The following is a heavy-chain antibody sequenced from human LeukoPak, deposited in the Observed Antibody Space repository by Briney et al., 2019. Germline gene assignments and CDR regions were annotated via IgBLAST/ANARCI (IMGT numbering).Heavy chain of an antibody. V-gene: IGHV3-30-3*01. J-gene: IGHJ4*02. D-gene: IGHD6-13*01. CDR3: ARDPPGIAASGTYY. CDR1: GFTFSSYA. Sequence: GGSLRLSCAASGFTFSSYAMHWVPQAPGKGLEGVEVISYDGSNKYYADSVKGRFTISRDNSKNTLYLQMNSLRAEDTAVYYCARDPPGIAASGTYYWGQGTLVTVSS. CDR2: ISYDGSNK.